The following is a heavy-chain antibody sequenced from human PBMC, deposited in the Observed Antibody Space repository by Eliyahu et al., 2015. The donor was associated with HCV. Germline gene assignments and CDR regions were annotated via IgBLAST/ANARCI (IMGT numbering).Heavy chain of an antibody. D-gene: IGHD3-10*01. CDR2: IRATPGYI. J-gene: IGHJ4*02. CDR1: GFDFSTYS. Sequence: EVLLKESGGGLVKPGESLRLSCEASGFDFSTYSMNWVRQAPGKGLEWVASIRATPGYIYYAESVRGRFTISRDNAKNSVYLQMNSVRVEDTAVYYCARAWGVFFDSWGQGALVTVSS. V-gene: IGHV3-21*06. CDR3: ARAWGVFFDS.